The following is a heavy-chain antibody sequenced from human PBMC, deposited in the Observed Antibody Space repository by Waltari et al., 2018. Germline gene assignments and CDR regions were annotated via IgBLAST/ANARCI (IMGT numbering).Heavy chain of an antibody. J-gene: IGHJ4*02. CDR3: ARAAEDYYDSSGYYGSFDY. CDR1: GGTFSRYA. Sequence: QVQLVQSGAEVKKPGSSVQVSCKASGGTFSRYAISWVRQAPGQGLEWMGRIIPIFGTANYAQKFQGRVTITADKSTSTAYMELSSLRSEDTAVYYCARAAEDYYDSSGYYGSFDYWGQGTLVTVSS. V-gene: IGHV1-69*08. CDR2: IIPIFGTA. D-gene: IGHD3-22*01.